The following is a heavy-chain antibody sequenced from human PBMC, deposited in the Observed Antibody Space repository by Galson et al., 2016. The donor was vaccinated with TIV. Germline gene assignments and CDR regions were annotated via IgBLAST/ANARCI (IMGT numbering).Heavy chain of an antibody. D-gene: IGHD3-16*01. J-gene: IGHJ3*02. CDR3: ARDRLGAKRAFDI. CDR1: GYTFADYA. Sequence: SVKVSCKASGYTFADYAISWVRQAPGQRLEWMGWINVGNGNTKYVQKFKGRVTITSDTSARIAYMELSTLTSEDTTMYYCARDRLGAKRAFDIWGQGTLVTVSS. CDR2: INVGNGNT. V-gene: IGHV1-3*01.